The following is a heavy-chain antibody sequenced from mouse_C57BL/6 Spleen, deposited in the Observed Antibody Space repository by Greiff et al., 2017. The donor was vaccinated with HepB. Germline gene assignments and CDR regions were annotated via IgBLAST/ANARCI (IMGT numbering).Heavy chain of an antibody. Sequence: VQLQQSGAELVRPGSSVKLSCKASGYTFTSYWMHWVKQRPIQGLEWIGNIDPSDSETHYNQKFKDKATLTVDKSSSTAYMQLSSLTSEDSAVYYCARSGWLLRGYAMDYWGQGTSVTVSS. CDR2: IDPSDSET. D-gene: IGHD2-3*01. V-gene: IGHV1-52*01. CDR3: ARSGWLLRGYAMDY. J-gene: IGHJ4*01. CDR1: GYTFTSYW.